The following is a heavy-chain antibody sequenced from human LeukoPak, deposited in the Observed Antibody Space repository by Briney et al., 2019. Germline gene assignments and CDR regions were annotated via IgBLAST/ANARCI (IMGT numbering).Heavy chain of an antibody. D-gene: IGHD1-1*01. CDR2: ISAYNGNT. Sequence: ASVKVSCTASGYTFTSYGISWVRQAPGQGLEWMGWISAYNGNTNYAQKLQGRVTMTTDTSTSTAYMELRSLRSDDTAVYYCARDSLGIPSGDAFDIWGQGTMVTVSS. V-gene: IGHV1-18*01. CDR1: GYTFTSYG. CDR3: ARDSLGIPSGDAFDI. J-gene: IGHJ3*02.